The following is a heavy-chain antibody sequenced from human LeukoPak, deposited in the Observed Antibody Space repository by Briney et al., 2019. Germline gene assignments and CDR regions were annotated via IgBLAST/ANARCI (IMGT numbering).Heavy chain of an antibody. CDR3: AREGRMSMGIEY. CDR1: GGSLSGYY. J-gene: IGHJ4*02. CDR2: INHGGST. D-gene: IGHD4/OR15-4a*01. V-gene: IGHV4-34*01. Sequence: SETLSLTCAVYGGSLSGYYWSWIRQSPGKGLEWIGEINHGGSTNYNPSLKSRVTMSVDTSKNHFSLKLSSVTATDTAVYFCAREGRMSMGIEYWGQGTLVTVSS.